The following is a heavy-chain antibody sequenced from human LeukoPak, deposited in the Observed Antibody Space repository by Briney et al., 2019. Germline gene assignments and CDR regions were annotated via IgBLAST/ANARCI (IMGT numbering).Heavy chain of an antibody. CDR1: GYTFINNW. J-gene: IGHJ4*02. V-gene: IGHV1-46*01. D-gene: IGHD2-21*02. CDR2: INPTGTTT. Sequence: ASVKVSCKASGYTFINNWMHWVRQAPGQGLEWVGLINPTGTTTLYAQKFQGRVTMTRDTSTSTVYMELSSLRSEDTAVYYCARDHYHKIHSVMVTAPDYWGQGTLVIVSS. CDR3: ARDHYHKIHSVMVTAPDY.